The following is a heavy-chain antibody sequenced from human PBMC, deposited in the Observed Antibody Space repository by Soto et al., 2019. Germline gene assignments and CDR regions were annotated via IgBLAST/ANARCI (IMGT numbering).Heavy chain of an antibody. V-gene: IGHV4-59*01. CDR2: IYHSGST. CDR1: GGSISSYY. J-gene: IGHJ5*02. Sequence: SETLSLTCTVSGGSISSYYWSWIRQPPGKGLEWIGYIYHSGSTNYNPSLKSRVTISVDTSKNQFSLKLSSVTAADTAVYYCARDLGLTGLGWFDPWGPGTLVTVSS. CDR3: ARDLGLTGLGWFDP. D-gene: IGHD7-27*01.